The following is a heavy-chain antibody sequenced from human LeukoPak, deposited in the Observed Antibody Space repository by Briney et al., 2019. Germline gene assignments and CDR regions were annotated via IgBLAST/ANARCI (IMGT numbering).Heavy chain of an antibody. CDR1: GYTFTNYA. Sequence: GASVKVSCKSSGYTFTNYAMNWVRQAPGQGLEWMGWINTNSGNPTYAQGFTGRFFFSLDTSVSTAYLQISRLKAEDTAVYYCARVPFVVVGVTGNWFDSWGQGTLVTVSS. J-gene: IGHJ5*01. CDR2: INTNSGNP. D-gene: IGHD1-26*01. CDR3: ARVPFVVVGVTGNWFDS. V-gene: IGHV7-4-1*02.